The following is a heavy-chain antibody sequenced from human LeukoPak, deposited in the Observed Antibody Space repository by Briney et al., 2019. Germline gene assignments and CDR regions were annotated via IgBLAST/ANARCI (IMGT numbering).Heavy chain of an antibody. CDR2: ISHDGNTG. CDR3: ARDFNWAFDY. D-gene: IGHD3-16*01. CDR1: GFTFSSYG. J-gene: IGHJ4*02. Sequence: PGGSLRLSCAASGFTFSSYGVHWVRQAPGKGLEWLAIISHDGNTGHYADSVKGRFTISRDNSKDTVDLQMNSLRADDTAVYYCARDFNWAFDYWGQGTLVTVSS. V-gene: IGHV3-30*03.